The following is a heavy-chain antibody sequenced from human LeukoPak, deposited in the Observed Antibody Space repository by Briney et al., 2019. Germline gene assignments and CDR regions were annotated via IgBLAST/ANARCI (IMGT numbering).Heavy chain of an antibody. D-gene: IGHD3-10*01. CDR3: AGTYYYGSGSLDAFDI. CDR2: INPNSGVT. CDR1: GYTFTGYY. V-gene: IGHV1-2*02. Sequence: ASVKVSCKASGYTFTGYYMHWVRQAPGQGLEWMGWINPNSGVTNYALKFQGRVTMTRDTSITTAYMELSRLRSDDTDVYYCAGTYYYGSGSLDAFDIWGQGTMVTVSS. J-gene: IGHJ3*02.